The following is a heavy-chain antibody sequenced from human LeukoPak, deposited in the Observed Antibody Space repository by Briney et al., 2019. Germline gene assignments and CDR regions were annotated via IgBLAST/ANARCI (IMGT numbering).Heavy chain of an antibody. CDR2: ISYDGSNK. CDR1: GFTFSSHS. V-gene: IGHV3-30*19. Sequence: GGSLRLSCAASGFTFSSHSMHWVRQAPGKGLEWVAVISYDGSNKYYADSVKGRFTISRDNSKNTLYLQMNSLRAEDTAVYYCARPLFGELFSYFDYWGQGTLVTVSS. CDR3: ARPLFGELFSYFDY. J-gene: IGHJ4*02. D-gene: IGHD3-10*01.